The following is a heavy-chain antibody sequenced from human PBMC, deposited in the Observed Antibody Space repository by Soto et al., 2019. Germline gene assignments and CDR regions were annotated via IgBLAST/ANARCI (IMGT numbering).Heavy chain of an antibody. CDR1: GFTFSNYA. CDR3: AKKNPGYYGSGSY. J-gene: IGHJ4*02. V-gene: IGHV3-23*01. Sequence: GGSLRLSCAPSGFTFSNYAMTWVRQAPGKGLEWVSGISGSGGSTYYVDSVKGRFTISRDNSKNTLYLQMNSLRAEDTAVYYCAKKNPGYYGSGSYWGQGTLVTVSS. D-gene: IGHD3-10*01. CDR2: ISGSGGST.